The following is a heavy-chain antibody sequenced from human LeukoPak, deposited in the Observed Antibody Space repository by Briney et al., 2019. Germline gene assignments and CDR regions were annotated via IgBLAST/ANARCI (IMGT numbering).Heavy chain of an antibody. Sequence: GGSLRLSCAASGFTFSTYWMAWVRQAPGKGLEWVANIKGDEGARHQADSVKGRFTISRDNAQNSVYLQMSSPRGEDTAVYYCARDVGGSLDYWGQGTLVTVSS. J-gene: IGHJ4*02. CDR2: IKGDEGAR. CDR3: ARDVGGSLDY. CDR1: GFTFSTYW. V-gene: IGHV3-7*01. D-gene: IGHD1-26*01.